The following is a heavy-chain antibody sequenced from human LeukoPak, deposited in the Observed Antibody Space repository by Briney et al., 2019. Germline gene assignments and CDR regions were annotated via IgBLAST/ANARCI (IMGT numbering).Heavy chain of an antibody. CDR2: ISAYNGNT. CDR1: GYTFTSYG. D-gene: IGHD3-10*01. Sequence: ASVTVSFKASGYTFTSYGISWVRQAPGQGGEWMGWISAYNGNTNYAQKLQGRVTMTTDTSTSTAYMELRSLRSDDTAVYYCATLWFGEYPFDYWDQGTLVTVSS. V-gene: IGHV1-18*04. CDR3: ATLWFGEYPFDY. J-gene: IGHJ4*02.